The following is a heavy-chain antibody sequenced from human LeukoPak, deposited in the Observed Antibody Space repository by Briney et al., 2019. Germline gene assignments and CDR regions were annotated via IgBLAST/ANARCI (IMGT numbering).Heavy chain of an antibody. CDR2: IYYSGCT. CDR3: ARSHYDSSGYYPPGPYYYYMDV. Sequence: SETLSLTCTVSGGSISSSSYYWGWIRQPPGEGLEGIGSIYYSGCTYYNPSLKSRVTISVDTSKNQFSLKLSSVTAADTAVYYCARSHYDSSGYYPPGPYYYYMDVWGKGTTVTVSS. CDR1: GGSISSSSYY. D-gene: IGHD3-22*01. J-gene: IGHJ6*03. V-gene: IGHV4-39*01.